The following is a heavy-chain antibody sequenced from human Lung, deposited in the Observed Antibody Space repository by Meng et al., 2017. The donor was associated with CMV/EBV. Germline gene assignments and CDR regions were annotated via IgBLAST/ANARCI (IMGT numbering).Heavy chain of an antibody. D-gene: IGHD1-26*01. CDR2: ISGGGDRT. Sequence: SCAASGFPFSSYAMSWVRQAPGKGLEWVSAISGGGDRTYNADSVRGRFTISRDESKNTVYLQMSSLRAEDTAVYYCAKGPLRSGSYPSYFAYWGQGALVTVSS. J-gene: IGHJ4*02. V-gene: IGHV3-23*01. CDR3: AKGPLRSGSYPSYFAY. CDR1: GFPFSSYA.